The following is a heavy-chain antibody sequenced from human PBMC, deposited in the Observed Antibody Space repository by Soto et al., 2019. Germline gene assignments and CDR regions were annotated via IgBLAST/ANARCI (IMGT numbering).Heavy chain of an antibody. CDR2: IDPSDSYI. J-gene: IGHJ5*02. CDR3: AKDHLGGAMAVPFFDP. D-gene: IGHD3-16*01. V-gene: IGHV5-10-1*01. CDR1: GYTFTSYW. Sequence: PGESLKISCKASGYTFTSYWITWVRQMPGKGLEWMGRIDPSDSYINYSPSFQGHVIISADNAKDSLYLQMNSLTPEDTAFYYCAKDHLGGAMAVPFFDPWGQGALVTVSS.